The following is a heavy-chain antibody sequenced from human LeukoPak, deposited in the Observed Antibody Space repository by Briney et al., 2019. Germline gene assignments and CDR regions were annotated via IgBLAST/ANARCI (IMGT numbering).Heavy chain of an antibody. V-gene: IGHV4-59*01. CDR3: ARENIDYVSRSYDY. CDR1: GDSISSYN. D-gene: IGHD3-10*01. CDR2: IYYSGST. J-gene: IGHJ4*02. Sequence: SETQTLLCAVSGDSISSYNWSWIRQPPGKGLEWIGYIYYSGSTNYNPSLKRRVTTSVDTSKNQFSLKLSSVTAADTAMYYCARENIDYVSRSYDYWGQGVLVTVSS.